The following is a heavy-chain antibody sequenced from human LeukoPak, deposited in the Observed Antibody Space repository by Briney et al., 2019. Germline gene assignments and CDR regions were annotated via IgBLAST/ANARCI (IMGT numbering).Heavy chain of an antibody. Sequence: SETLSLTCAVSGXSISSGTWWSWVRQPPGKVLEWIGDIFHSGSTNYNPSLKSRLTISVDKSKNQFSLELTSVTAADTAVYYCASPSGASTWWGQGTLVTVSS. CDR1: GXSISSGTW. CDR3: ASPSGASTW. V-gene: IGHV4-4*02. D-gene: IGHD2-15*01. J-gene: IGHJ4*02. CDR2: IFHSGST.